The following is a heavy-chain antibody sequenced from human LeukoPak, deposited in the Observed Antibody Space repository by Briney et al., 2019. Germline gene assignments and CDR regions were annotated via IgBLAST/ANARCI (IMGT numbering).Heavy chain of an antibody. Sequence: GRSLRLSCAASGFTFSSYAMSWVRQAPGKGLEWVSAISGSGGSTYYADSVKGRFTISRDNSKNTLYLQMNSLRAEDTAVYYCAKQGYCSSTSCYQGDFDYWGQGTLVTVSS. D-gene: IGHD2-2*01. CDR3: AKQGYCSSTSCYQGDFDY. V-gene: IGHV3-23*01. CDR1: GFTFSSYA. J-gene: IGHJ4*02. CDR2: ISGSGGST.